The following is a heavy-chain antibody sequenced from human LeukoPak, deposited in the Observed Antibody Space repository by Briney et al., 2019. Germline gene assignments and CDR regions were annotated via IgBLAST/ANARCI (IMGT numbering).Heavy chain of an antibody. Sequence: GGSLRLSCAASGFTVSSNYMSWVRQAPGKGLEWVSVIYSGGSTYYADSVKGRFTISRDNSKNTLYLQMNSLRAEDTAVYYCARGYDYYDSSGSLDYWGQGTLVTVSS. D-gene: IGHD3-22*01. CDR1: GFTVSSNY. V-gene: IGHV3-66*01. CDR3: ARGYDYYDSSGSLDY. CDR2: IYSGGST. J-gene: IGHJ4*02.